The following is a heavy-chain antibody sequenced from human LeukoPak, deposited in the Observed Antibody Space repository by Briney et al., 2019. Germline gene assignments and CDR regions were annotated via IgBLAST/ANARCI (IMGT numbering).Heavy chain of an antibody. Sequence: PSETLSLTCTVSGGSISSSGYYWGWIRQPPGKGLEWIVGIYYSGNTYYNPSLKSRVTISVDTSKNQFSLALSSVTATDTAVYYCARQSRGPAALNGFDPWGQGTLVTVSS. CDR2: IYYSGNT. CDR1: GGSISSSGYY. J-gene: IGHJ5*02. D-gene: IGHD6-13*01. V-gene: IGHV4-39*01. CDR3: ARQSRGPAALNGFDP.